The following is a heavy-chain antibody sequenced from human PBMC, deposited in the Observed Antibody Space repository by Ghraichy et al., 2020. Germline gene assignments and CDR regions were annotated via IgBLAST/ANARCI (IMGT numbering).Heavy chain of an antibody. CDR2: INAGNGNT. CDR1: GYTFTSYA. CDR3: ARDQGVLLWFGEWYFDL. D-gene: IGHD3-10*01. V-gene: IGHV1-3*01. J-gene: IGHJ2*01. Sequence: ASVKVSCKASGYTFTSYAMHWVRQAPGQRLEWMGWINAGNGNTKYSQKFQGRVTITRDTSASTAYMELSSLRSEDTAVYYCARDQGVLLWFGEWYFDLWGRGTLVTVSS.